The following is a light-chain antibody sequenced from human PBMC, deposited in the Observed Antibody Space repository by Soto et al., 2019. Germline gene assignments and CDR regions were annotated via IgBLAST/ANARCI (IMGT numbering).Light chain of an antibody. V-gene: IGKV3-20*01. CDR3: QQYGSSPLMYT. J-gene: IGKJ5*01. Sequence: EIVFTQSPGTLSLSPREKATLSCRANQSVSSNYLAWYQQKPGQAPRLLIYGASSRATGIPDRFSGSGSGTDFTLTISRLEPEDFAMYYCQQYGSSPLMYTFGQGTRLEIK. CDR1: QSVSSNY. CDR2: GAS.